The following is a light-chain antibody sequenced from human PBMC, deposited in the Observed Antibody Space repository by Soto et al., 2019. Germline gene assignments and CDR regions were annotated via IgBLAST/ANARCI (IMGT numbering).Light chain of an antibody. V-gene: IGKV1-6*01. Sequence: AIQMTQSPSSLSASVGDRVTITCRASQGIRNDLGWYQQKPGKAPNLLIYASSSLQSGVPSRFSGSGSGTSFTLTISSLQPEDFATYYCLQDYNYPWTFGQGTKVEIK. CDR2: ASS. CDR1: QGIRND. J-gene: IGKJ1*01. CDR3: LQDYNYPWT.